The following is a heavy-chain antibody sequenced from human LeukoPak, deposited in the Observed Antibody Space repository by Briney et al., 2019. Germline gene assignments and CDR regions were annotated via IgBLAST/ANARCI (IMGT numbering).Heavy chain of an antibody. V-gene: IGHV4-39*01. J-gene: IGHJ4*02. CDR2: IYYSGST. CDR3: ARRTSSSGAFDY. D-gene: IGHD6-6*01. CDR1: GGSISSGGYY. Sequence: SETLSLTCTVSGGSISSGGYYWGWIRQPPGKGLEWIGSIYYSGSTYYNSSLKSRVTISVDTSKNQFSLKLSSVTAADTAVYYCARRTSSSGAFDYWGQGTLVTVSS.